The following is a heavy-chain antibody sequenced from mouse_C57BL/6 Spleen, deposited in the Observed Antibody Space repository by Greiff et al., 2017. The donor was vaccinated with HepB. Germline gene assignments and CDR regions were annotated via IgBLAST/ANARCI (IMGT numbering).Heavy chain of an antibody. D-gene: IGHD1-1*01. CDR2: ISDGGSYT. V-gene: IGHV5-4*01. CDR3: ARDYVGGDY. J-gene: IGHJ2*01. CDR1: GFTFSSYA. Sequence: EVQVVESGGGLVKPGGSLKLSCAASGFTFSSYAMSWVRQTPEKRLEWVATISDGGSYTYYPDNVKGRFTISRDNAKNNLYLQMSHLKSEDTAMCYCARDYVGGDYWGQGTTLTVSS.